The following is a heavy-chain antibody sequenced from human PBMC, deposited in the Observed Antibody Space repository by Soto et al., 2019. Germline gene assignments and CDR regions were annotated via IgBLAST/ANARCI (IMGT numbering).Heavy chain of an antibody. J-gene: IGHJ6*02. Sequence: XESLRLSCAASGLPFSTNYMSWVRQAPGKGLEWVSVIYNDGKTYYADSVKGRFTISRDASKNTLHLQMDSLRDEDTAVYYCVRTLQSCQNYGMDVWGQGTTVTVSS. CDR2: IYNDGKT. V-gene: IGHV3-53*01. CDR1: GLPFSTNY. CDR3: VRTLQSCQNYGMDV.